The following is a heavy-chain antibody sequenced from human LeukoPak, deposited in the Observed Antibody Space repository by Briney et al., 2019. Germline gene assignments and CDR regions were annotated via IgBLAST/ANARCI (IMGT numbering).Heavy chain of an antibody. V-gene: IGHV1-69*13. CDR1: GGTFSSYA. CDR3: AREYGSGVHFDY. Sequence: SVKVSCKASGGTFSSYAISWVRQAPGQGLEWMGGIIPIFGTANYAQKFQGRVTITADESTSTAYMELSSLRPEDTAVYYCAREYGSGVHFDYWGQGTLVTVSS. D-gene: IGHD3-10*01. CDR2: IIPIFGTA. J-gene: IGHJ4*02.